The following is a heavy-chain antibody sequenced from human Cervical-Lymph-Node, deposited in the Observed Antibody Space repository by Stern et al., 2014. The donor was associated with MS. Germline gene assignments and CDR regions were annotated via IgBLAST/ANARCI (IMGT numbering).Heavy chain of an antibody. J-gene: IGHJ4*02. CDR1: GYTFTSYG. Sequence: MQLVESGPEVKKPGASVKVSCKASGYTFTSYGIAWVRQAPGQGLEWMGWISAYSGTTNYERKLQGIVTLTTNTTTSTAYMELRSLISDDTAIYFCARSGTRVPRGYWGQGTLITVSS. D-gene: IGHD6-25*01. V-gene: IGHV1-18*04. CDR2: ISAYSGTT. CDR3: ARSGTRVPRGY.